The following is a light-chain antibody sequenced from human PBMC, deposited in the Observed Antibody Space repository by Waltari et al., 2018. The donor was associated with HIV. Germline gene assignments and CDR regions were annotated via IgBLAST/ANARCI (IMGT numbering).Light chain of an antibody. Sequence: SEVLTQPPSVSVAPGQTARISCGGSNSGLKSVHWSQQKPGQAPELVVYDDTDRPSGIPVRFSGSNSGNTATLIISGVEAGDEADYYCQMGDDDTNSVLFGGGTKLTVL. J-gene: IGLJ3*02. CDR1: NSGLKS. CDR3: QMGDDDTNSVL. CDR2: DDT. V-gene: IGLV3-21*02.